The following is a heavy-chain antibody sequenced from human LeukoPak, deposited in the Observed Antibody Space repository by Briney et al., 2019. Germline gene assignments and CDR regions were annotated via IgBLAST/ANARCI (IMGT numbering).Heavy chain of an antibody. V-gene: IGHV3-30-3*01. CDR2: ISYDGSNK. CDR3: ARGSLGYSC. D-gene: IGHD5-18*01. J-gene: IGHJ4*02. CDR1: GFTFSSYA. Sequence: PGRSLRLSWAASGFTFSSYAMHWVRQAPGKGLEWVAVISYDGSNKYYADSVKGRFTISRDNSKNTLYLQMNSLRAEDTAVYYGARGSLGYSCWGQGTLVTVSS.